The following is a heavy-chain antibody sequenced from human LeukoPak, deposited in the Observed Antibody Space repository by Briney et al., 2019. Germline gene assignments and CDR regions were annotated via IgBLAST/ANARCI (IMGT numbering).Heavy chain of an antibody. V-gene: IGHV7-4-1*02. CDR2: INTNTGNS. D-gene: IGHD6-19*01. CDR1: GYTFTSYA. J-gene: IGHJ4*02. CDR3: ARINRRERIAVAGSEDY. Sequence: ASVKVSCKASGYTFTSYAMNWVRQAPGQGLEWMGWINTNTGNSTYAQGFTGRFVFSLDTSVSTAYLQISSLKAEDTAVYYCARINRRERIAVAGSEDYWGQGTLVTVSS.